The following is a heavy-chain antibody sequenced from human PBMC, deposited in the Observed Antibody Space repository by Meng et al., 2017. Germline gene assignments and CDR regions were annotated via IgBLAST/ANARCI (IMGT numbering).Heavy chain of an antibody. CDR3: AAQKSRITGDDAFDI. J-gene: IGHJ3*02. Sequence: GESLKISCAASGFTFSSYWMTWVRQAPGKGLEWVANIKEDGSEKFYVDSVKGRFTISRDNSKNSLYLQMNSLRTEDTALYYCAAQKSRITGDDAFDIWGQGTMVTVSS. CDR2: IKEDGSEK. D-gene: IGHD7-27*01. V-gene: IGHV3-7*03. CDR1: GFTFSSYW.